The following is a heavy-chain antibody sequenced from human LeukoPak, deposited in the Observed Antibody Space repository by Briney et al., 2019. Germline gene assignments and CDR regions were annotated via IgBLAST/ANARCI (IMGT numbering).Heavy chain of an antibody. CDR1: GGSISSSSYY. CDR2: IYYSGST. J-gene: IGHJ4*02. Sequence: SETLSLTCTVPGGSISSSSYYWGWIRQPPGKGLEWIGSIYYSGSTYYNPSLKSRVTISVDTSKNQFSLKLSSVTAADTAVYYCARGYCSSTSCYIGAIDYWGQGTLVTVSS. CDR3: ARGYCSSTSCYIGAIDY. D-gene: IGHD2-2*02. V-gene: IGHV4-39*01.